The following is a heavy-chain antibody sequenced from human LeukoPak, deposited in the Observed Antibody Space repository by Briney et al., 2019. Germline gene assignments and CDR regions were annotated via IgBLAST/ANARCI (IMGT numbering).Heavy chain of an antibody. CDR2: IYYSGST. D-gene: IGHD3-10*01. J-gene: IGHJ6*03. CDR3: ARGQKNYYGSGSFPHAVYYYYYYMDV. CDR1: GGSISSYY. Sequence: PSETLSLTCTVSGGSISSYYRSWIRQPPGKGLEWIGYIYYSGSTNYNPSLKSRVTISVDTSKNQFSLKLSSVTAADTAVYYCARGQKNYYGSGSFPHAVYYYYYYMDVWGKGTTVTVSS. V-gene: IGHV4-59*01.